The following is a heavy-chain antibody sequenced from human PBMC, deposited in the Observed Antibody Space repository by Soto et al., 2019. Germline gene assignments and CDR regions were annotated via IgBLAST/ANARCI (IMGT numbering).Heavy chain of an antibody. D-gene: IGHD1-1*01. CDR1: GGSVSSGSYY. Sequence: SETLSLTCTVSGGSVSSGSYYWSWIRQPPGKGLEWIGYIYYSGSSNYNPSLKSRVTISVDTSKNQFSLKLSSVTAADTAVYYCARSLQREPFFDYYYGMDGWGQGTTVTVSS. CDR2: IYYSGSS. V-gene: IGHV4-61*01. J-gene: IGHJ6*02. CDR3: ARSLQREPFFDYYYGMDG.